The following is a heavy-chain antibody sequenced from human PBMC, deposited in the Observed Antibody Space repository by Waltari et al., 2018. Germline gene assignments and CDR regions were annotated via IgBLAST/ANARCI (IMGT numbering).Heavy chain of an antibody. Sequence: QLQLLESSPGLPKPSGTLSLICAVSGDSMSTSECWCLVRQPPGQGLEWIGELRGDGKTNYNPSFASRGTMSLDTSTYHFALKLTSATAADTALYYCARDRGRGLYRDTWGQGTLVTVSP. CDR2: LRGDGKT. J-gene: IGHJ5*02. D-gene: IGHD1-1*01. CDR3: ARDRGRGLYRDT. CDR1: GDSMSTSEC. V-gene: IGHV4-4*02.